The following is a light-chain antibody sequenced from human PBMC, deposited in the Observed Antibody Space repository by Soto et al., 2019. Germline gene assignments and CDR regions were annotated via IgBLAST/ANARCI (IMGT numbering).Light chain of an antibody. J-gene: IGLJ3*02. CDR3: LLSHGRARV. V-gene: IGLV7-46*01. CDR2: DTS. CDR1: TGAVTGGHY. Sequence: QSAVTQEPSLTVSPGGTVTLTCGSNTGAVTGGHYPYWFQRKPGQAPRTLIYDTSNKHSWTPARFSGSLLGGKAALTLSGAQPEDEAEYYCLLSHGRARVFGGGTQLTVL.